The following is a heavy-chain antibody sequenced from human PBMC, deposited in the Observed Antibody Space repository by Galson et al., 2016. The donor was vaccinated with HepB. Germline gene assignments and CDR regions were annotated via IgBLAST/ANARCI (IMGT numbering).Heavy chain of an antibody. CDR2: IETAGDT. D-gene: IGHD1-1*01. Sequence: SLRLSCAASGFTFSIHDMHWVRQVTGKGLEWVSAIETAGDTYYPDSVKGRFTISRENAKNSLYLQMNDLRAGDTAVYYCGRGKSLLTMPWNYGLDVWGKGTAVTVSS. CDR1: GFTFSIHD. V-gene: IGHV3-13*01. J-gene: IGHJ6*04. CDR3: GRGKSLLTMPWNYGLDV.